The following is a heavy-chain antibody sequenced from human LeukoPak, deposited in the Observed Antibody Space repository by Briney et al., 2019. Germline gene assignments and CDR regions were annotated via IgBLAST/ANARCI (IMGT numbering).Heavy chain of an antibody. Sequence: PGRSLRLSCAASGFTFDDYATHWVRQAPGKGLEWVSGISWDSGSIGYADSVKGRFTISRDNAKNSLYLQMNSLRAEDTALYYCAKDTGGYDLGYYYGMDVWGQGTTVTVSS. J-gene: IGHJ6*02. V-gene: IGHV3-9*01. CDR3: AKDTGGYDLGYYYGMDV. CDR1: GFTFDDYA. D-gene: IGHD5-12*01. CDR2: ISWDSGSI.